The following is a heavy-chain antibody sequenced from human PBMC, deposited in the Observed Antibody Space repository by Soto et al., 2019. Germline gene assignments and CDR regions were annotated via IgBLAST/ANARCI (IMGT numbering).Heavy chain of an antibody. CDR3: ARDRSSGWYSNGYYYGMDV. J-gene: IGHJ6*02. D-gene: IGHD6-19*01. CDR1: GGSISSYY. V-gene: IGHV4-59*01. Sequence: PSETLSLTCTVSGGSISSYYWSWIRQPPGKGLEWIGYIYYSGSTNCNPSLKSRVTISVDTSKNQFSLKLSSVTAADTAVYYCARDRSSGWYSNGYYYGMDVWGQGTTVTVSS. CDR2: IYYSGST.